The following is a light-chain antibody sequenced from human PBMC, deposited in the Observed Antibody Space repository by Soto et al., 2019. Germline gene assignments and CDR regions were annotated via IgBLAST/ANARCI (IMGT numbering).Light chain of an antibody. V-gene: IGLV2-14*01. CDR2: EVT. Sequence: QSALTQPASVSGAPGQSITISCTGTSRGVGAYNYVSWYQQHPGKAPKLMIYEVTNRPSGVSNRFSGSKSDNTASLTISGLQAEDEADYYCSSFTTSYTYVFGTGTKLTVL. CDR3: SSFTTSYTYV. J-gene: IGLJ1*01. CDR1: SRGVGAYNY.